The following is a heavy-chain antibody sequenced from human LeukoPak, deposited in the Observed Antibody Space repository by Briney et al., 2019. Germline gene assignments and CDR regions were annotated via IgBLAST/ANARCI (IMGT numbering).Heavy chain of an antibody. V-gene: IGHV4-31*03. J-gene: IGHJ4*02. D-gene: IGHD3-22*01. CDR2: IYYSGST. Sequence: PSQTLSLTCTVSGGSISSGGYYWSWIRQHPGKGLAWIGYIYYSGSTYYNPSLKSRVTISVDTSKNQFSLKLGSVTAADTAVYYCARVPFDSRGPPYYFDYWGQGALVTVSS. CDR3: ARVPFDSRGPPYYFDY. CDR1: GGSISSGGYY.